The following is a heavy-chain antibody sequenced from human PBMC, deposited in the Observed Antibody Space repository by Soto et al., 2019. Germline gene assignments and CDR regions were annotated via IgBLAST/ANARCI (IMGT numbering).Heavy chain of an antibody. CDR2: IYHSGST. Sequence: PSETLSLTCAVSGGSISSGGYSWSWVRQPPGKGLEWIGYIYHSGSTYYNPSPKSRVTISVDRSKNQFSLKLSSVTAADTAVYYCARTIFGVVSRYFDHWGQGTLVTVSS. J-gene: IGHJ4*02. CDR3: ARTIFGVVSRYFDH. CDR1: GGSISSGGYS. D-gene: IGHD3-3*01. V-gene: IGHV4-30-2*01.